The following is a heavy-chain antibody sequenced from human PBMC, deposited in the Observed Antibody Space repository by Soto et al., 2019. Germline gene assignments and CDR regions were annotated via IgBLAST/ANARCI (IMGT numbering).Heavy chain of an antibody. J-gene: IGHJ6*02. V-gene: IGHV1-2*04. CDR1: GYTFTGYY. CDR2: INPNSGGT. CDR3: ARGRYSSSWAYYYYYYGMDV. Sequence: ASVKVSCKASGYTFTGYYMHWVRQAPGQGLEWMGWINPNSGGTNYAQKFQGWVTMTRDTSISTAYVELSRLRSDDTAVYYCARGRYSSSWAYYYYYYGMDVWGQGTTVTVSS. D-gene: IGHD6-13*01.